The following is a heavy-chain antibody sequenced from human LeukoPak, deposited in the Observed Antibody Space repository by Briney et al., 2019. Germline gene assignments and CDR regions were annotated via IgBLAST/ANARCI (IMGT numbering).Heavy chain of an antibody. CDR1: GFSFSSYN. D-gene: IGHD3-22*01. J-gene: IGHJ4*02. CDR3: ARDTGYSDSSGYYGTNFDS. CDR2: ITRSSTYI. V-gene: IGHV3-21*01. Sequence: GGSLRLSCAASGFSFSSYNMNWVRQTPGKGLEWVSSITRSSTYIHYADSVKGRFTISRDNPKNSLYLQMKSLRAEDTAVYYCARDTGYSDSSGYYGTNFDSWGQGTLVTVSS.